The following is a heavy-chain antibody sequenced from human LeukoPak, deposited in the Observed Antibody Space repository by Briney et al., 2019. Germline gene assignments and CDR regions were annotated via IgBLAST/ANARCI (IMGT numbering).Heavy chain of an antibody. Sequence: VSYISSSSRTISYAASVKGRFTISRDNAKNSLDLQMNSLRAEDTAVYYCARGYGDYALDYWGQGTLVTVSS. CDR2: ISSSSRTI. V-gene: IGHV3-48*01. J-gene: IGHJ4*02. CDR3: ARGYGDYALDY. D-gene: IGHD4-17*01.